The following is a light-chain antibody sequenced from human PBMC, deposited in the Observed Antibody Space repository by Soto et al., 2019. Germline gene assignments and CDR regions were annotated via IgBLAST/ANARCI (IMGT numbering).Light chain of an antibody. CDR2: DAS. V-gene: IGKV3-11*01. Sequence: EIVLTQSPATLSLSPGERATLSCRASQSFASYLSWYQQKPGQAPRLLIYDASNRATGIPARFGGSGSGTDFTLTISSLEPEDFAVYYCQLRTNWPPRYTFGQGTKLEIK. J-gene: IGKJ2*01. CDR1: QSFASY. CDR3: QLRTNWPPRYT.